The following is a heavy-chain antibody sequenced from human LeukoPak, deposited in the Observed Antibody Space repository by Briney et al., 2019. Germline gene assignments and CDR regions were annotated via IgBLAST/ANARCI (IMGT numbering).Heavy chain of an antibody. J-gene: IGHJ4*02. CDR3: ARVGNRRTPFDY. Sequence: SETLSLTCTVSGGSVTSGSYYWSWIRQPPRKGLEWIGYIYYSGSTNYNPSLKSRVTISVDTSKNQFSLKLRSVTAADTAVYYCARVGNRRTPFDYWGQGTLVTVSS. V-gene: IGHV4-61*01. CDR2: IYYSGST. D-gene: IGHD1-14*01. CDR1: GGSVTSGSYY.